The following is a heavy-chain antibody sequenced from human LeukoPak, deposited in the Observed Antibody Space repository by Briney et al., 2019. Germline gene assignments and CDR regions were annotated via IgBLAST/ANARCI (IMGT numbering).Heavy chain of an antibody. D-gene: IGHD5/OR15-5a*01. CDR3: ARDRSVRLRSYYNYGLDV. V-gene: IGHV1-2*02. Sequence: ASVRISCKTSGFTFTGYSMHWVRQVPGQGLEWMGWINPSTGGTKYPQKFQGRVTMTMDTSISTAYMGLSSLRSDDTAVYYCARDRSVRLRSYYNYGLDVWGQGTTVTVSS. J-gene: IGHJ6*02. CDR1: GFTFTGYS. CDR2: INPSTGGT.